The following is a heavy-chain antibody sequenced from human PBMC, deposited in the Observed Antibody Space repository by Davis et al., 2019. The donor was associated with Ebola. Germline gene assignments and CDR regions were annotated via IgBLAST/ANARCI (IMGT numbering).Heavy chain of an antibody. CDR2: IYYSGST. D-gene: IGHD1-1*01. V-gene: IGHV4-59*01. J-gene: IGHJ3*02. CDR1: GGSISSYY. Sequence: PSETLSLTCTVSGGSISSYYWSWIRQPPGKGLEWIGYIYYSGSTNYNPSLKSRVTISVDTSKNQFSLKLSSVTAADTAVYYCARVETGTHDAFDIWGQGTMVTVSS. CDR3: ARVETGTHDAFDI.